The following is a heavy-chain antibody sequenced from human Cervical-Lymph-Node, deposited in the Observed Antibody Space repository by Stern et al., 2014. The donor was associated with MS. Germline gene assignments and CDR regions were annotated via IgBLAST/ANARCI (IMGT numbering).Heavy chain of an antibody. CDR2: IYPDDSDT. CDR3: ARGRGYNYHCFDC. CDR1: AYSFTSYW. V-gene: IGHV5-51*01. J-gene: IGHJ4*01. D-gene: IGHD5-18*01. Sequence: EVQLVESGAEVKKPGDSLKISCKGSAYSFTSYWIGWVRQMPGKGLEWMGIIYPDDSDTRYSPSFEGQVTISADRSINTAYLQWRSLKASDTAMYYCARGRGYNYHCFDCWGHGTLVTVSS.